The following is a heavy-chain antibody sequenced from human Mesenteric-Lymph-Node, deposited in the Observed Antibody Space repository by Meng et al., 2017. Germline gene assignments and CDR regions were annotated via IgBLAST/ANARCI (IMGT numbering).Heavy chain of an antibody. CDR3: AKRLIAVAGRGSYYYYGIDV. V-gene: IGHV3-23*01. J-gene: IGHJ6*02. CDR2: ISGSGGAT. D-gene: IGHD6-19*01. Sequence: LSLTCAASTFSLSNYDMGCVRQAPGRGLEWISGISGSGGATYHADSVKGRFTVSKDNSQNKMYLQMDNLRVEDTAVYYCAKRLIAVAGRGSYYYYGIDVWGQGTTVTVSS. CDR1: TFSLSNYD.